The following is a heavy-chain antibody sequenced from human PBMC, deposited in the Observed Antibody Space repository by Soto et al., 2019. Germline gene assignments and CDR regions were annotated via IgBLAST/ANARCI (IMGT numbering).Heavy chain of an antibody. D-gene: IGHD3-9*01. CDR2: FDPEDGET. CDR3: ATFDYDNYYYYYGMDV. J-gene: IGHJ6*02. Sequence: ASVKVSCKVSGYTLTELSMHWVRQAPGKGLEWMGGFDPEDGETIYAQKFQGRVTMTEDTSTDTAYMELSSLRSEDTAVYYCATFDYDNYYYYYGMDVWGQGTTVTVSS. V-gene: IGHV1-24*01. CDR1: GYTLTELS.